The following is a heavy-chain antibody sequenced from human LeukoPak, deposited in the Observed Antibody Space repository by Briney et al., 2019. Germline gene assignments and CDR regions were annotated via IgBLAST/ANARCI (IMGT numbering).Heavy chain of an antibody. Sequence: SETLSLTCTVSGGSISSYYWSWIRQPAGKGLEWIGRIYTSGSTNYNPSLKSRVTMSVDTSKNQFSLKLSSVTAADTAVYYCARVYYGSGSYYNNWFDPWGQGTLVTVSS. J-gene: IGHJ5*02. CDR2: IYTSGST. V-gene: IGHV4-4*07. D-gene: IGHD3-10*01. CDR3: ARVYYGSGSYYNNWFDP. CDR1: GGSISSYY.